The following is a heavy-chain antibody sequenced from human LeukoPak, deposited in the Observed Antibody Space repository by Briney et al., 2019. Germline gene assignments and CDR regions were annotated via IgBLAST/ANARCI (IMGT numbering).Heavy chain of an antibody. CDR3: ARDLYDFWRRTDYYYYMDV. Sequence: PGGSLRLSCAASGFTFSSYWMHWVRQAPGKGLVWVSRINTDGSSTSYADSVKGRFTISRDNAKNTLYLQMNSLRAEDTAVYYCARDLYDFWRRTDYYYYMDVWGKGTTVTVSS. D-gene: IGHD3-3*01. V-gene: IGHV3-74*01. CDR2: INTDGSST. J-gene: IGHJ6*03. CDR1: GFTFSSYW.